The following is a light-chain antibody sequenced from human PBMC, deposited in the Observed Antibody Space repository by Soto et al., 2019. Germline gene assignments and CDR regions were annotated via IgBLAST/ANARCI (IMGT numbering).Light chain of an antibody. Sequence: QSALTQPRSVSGSPGQSVTISCTGTSGNIGDYDFVSWYHQRPGKVPKVIIYDVSERPSGVPDRFSGSKSGNTASLTISGLQGDDEAVYYCSSYAGGHTWVFGGGTQLTV. CDR2: DVS. CDR3: SSYAGGHTWV. V-gene: IGLV2-11*01. CDR1: SGNIGDYDF. J-gene: IGLJ7*01.